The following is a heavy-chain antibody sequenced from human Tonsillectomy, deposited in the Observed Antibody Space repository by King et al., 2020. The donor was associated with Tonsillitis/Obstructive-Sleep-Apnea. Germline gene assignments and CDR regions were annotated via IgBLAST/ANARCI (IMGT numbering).Heavy chain of an antibody. CDR1: GFTFSDYY. D-gene: IGHD3-3*01. CDR3: ARKAYDFWSGYYYYYYYMDV. J-gene: IGHJ6*03. V-gene: IGHV3-11*05. Sequence: VQLVESGGGLVKPGGSLRLSCAASGFTFSDYYMSWIRQAPGKGLEWVSYISSSSSYTNYADSVEGRFTISRDNAKNSLYLQMNSLRAEDTAVYYCARKAYDFWSGYYYYYYYMDVWGKGTTVTVSS. CDR2: ISSSSSYT.